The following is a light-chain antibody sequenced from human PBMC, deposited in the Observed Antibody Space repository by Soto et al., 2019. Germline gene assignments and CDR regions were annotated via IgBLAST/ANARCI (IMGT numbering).Light chain of an antibody. Sequence: QSALTQPASVSGSPGQSITISCTGTSRDVGSYNLVSWYQQHPGNAPKLIIYEGTKRPSGVSYRFSGSKSGNTASLTISGLQAEDEADYYCCSYAGSSTYVFGTGTKVTVL. CDR2: EGT. V-gene: IGLV2-23*01. CDR1: SRDVGSYNL. CDR3: CSYAGSSTYV. J-gene: IGLJ1*01.